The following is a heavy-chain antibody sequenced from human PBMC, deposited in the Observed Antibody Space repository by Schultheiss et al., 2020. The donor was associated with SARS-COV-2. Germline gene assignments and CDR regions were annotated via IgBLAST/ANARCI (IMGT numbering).Heavy chain of an antibody. CDR2: INHSGST. CDR3: ARDRGPRRYWFDP. V-gene: IGHV4-34*01. Sequence: SETLSLTCAVYGGSFSGYYWSWIRQPPGKGLEWIGEINHSGSTNYNPSLKSRVTISVDTFKNQFSLKLSSVTAADTAVYYCARDRGPRRYWFDPWGQGTLVTVSS. D-gene: IGHD5-24*01. J-gene: IGHJ5*02. CDR1: GGSFSGYY.